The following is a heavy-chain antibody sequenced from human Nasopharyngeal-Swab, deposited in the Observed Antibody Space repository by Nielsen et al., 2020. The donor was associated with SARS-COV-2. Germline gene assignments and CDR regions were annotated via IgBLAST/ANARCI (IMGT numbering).Heavy chain of an antibody. Sequence: GESLKISCAASGFVFSAHYMDWVRQAPGKGLEWVSVTEIGGTTHYADSVKGRFSISRDSSTNTLYLQMNNVRAEDTAVYYCARDLGGGYCTTTNCPGSWGQGTLVTVSS. V-gene: IGHV3-53*01. CDR3: ARDLGGGYCTTTNCPGS. D-gene: IGHD2-2*01. J-gene: IGHJ1*01. CDR1: GFVFSAHY. CDR2: TEIGGTT.